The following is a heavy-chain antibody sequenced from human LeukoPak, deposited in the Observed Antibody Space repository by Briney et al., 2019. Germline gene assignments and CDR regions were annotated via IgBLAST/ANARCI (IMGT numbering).Heavy chain of an antibody. D-gene: IGHD3-10*01. CDR3: AKALRPHYYYGSGSYDY. V-gene: IGHV3-23*01. Sequence: GGSLRLSCEASGFTFTKSAMHWVRLPPGKGLQWVAAISGNGVSTYYADSVKGRFTISRDNSKNTLYLQMNSLRAEDTAVYYCAKALRPHYYYGSGSYDYWGQGTLVTVSS. CDR2: ISGNGVST. J-gene: IGHJ4*02. CDR1: GFTFTKSA.